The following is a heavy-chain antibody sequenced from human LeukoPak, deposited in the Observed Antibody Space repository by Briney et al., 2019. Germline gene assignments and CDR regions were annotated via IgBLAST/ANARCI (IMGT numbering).Heavy chain of an antibody. CDR1: GYNFSNYY. J-gene: IGHJ2*01. V-gene: IGHV1-2*06. Sequence: GASVKVSCKASGYNFSNYYMHWVRQAPGQGLEWMGRISPNRGGTNYAQEFQGRVTMTRDTSISTAYMELSRLTSDDTALYYCAREQSWSFDLWGRGTLVTVSS. CDR3: AREQSWSFDL. CDR2: ISPNRGGT.